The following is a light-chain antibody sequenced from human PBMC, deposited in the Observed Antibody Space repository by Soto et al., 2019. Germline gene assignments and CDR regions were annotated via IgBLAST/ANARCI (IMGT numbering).Light chain of an antibody. Sequence: EIVLTQSPGTLSLSPGDSATLSCRASQSVSSGYLAWYQQKPGQAPRLLIYDASSRATGIPDRFSGSGSGTDFTLTVSRLEPEDFAVYYCQQYNTWRSISFGQGTRLEIK. CDR1: QSVSSGY. V-gene: IGKV3-20*01. CDR3: QQYNTWRSIS. J-gene: IGKJ5*01. CDR2: DAS.